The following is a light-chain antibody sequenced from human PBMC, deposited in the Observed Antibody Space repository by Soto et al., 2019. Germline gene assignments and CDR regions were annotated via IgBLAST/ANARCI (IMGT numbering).Light chain of an antibody. CDR3: SSYTSSSTPG. J-gene: IGLJ1*01. V-gene: IGLV2-14*01. Sequence: QSVLTQPSSESGSPGQSITISCTGTSSDVGGYSYVSSYQQHPGKATNLMIYEVSNRPSGVSNRFSDCNSGNTASLTSSGLQADVEADYYCSSYTSSSTPGVGTGTKVTVL. CDR2: EVS. CDR1: SSDVGGYSY.